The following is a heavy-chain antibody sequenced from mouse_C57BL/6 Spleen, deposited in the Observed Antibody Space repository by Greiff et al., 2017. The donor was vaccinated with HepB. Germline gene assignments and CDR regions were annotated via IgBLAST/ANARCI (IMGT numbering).Heavy chain of an antibody. Sequence: VQVVESGAELARPGASVKLSCKASGYTFTSYGISWVKQRTGQGLEWIGEIYPRSGNTYYNEKFKGKATLTADKSSSTAYMELRSLTSEDSAVYFCARSRDGYYVAMDYWGQGTSVTVSS. CDR3: ARSRDGYYVAMDY. V-gene: IGHV1-81*01. CDR2: IYPRSGNT. CDR1: GYTFTSYG. D-gene: IGHD2-3*01. J-gene: IGHJ4*01.